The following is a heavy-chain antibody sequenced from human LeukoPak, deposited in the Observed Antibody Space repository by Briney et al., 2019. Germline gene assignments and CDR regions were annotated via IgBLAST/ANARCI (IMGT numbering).Heavy chain of an antibody. CDR2: IRSNAYGGTT. Sequence: PGGSLRLSCTASGFTFGDYAMSWFRQAPGKGLEWVGCIRSNAYGGTTEYAASVKGRFTISRDDSKSIAYLQMNSLKTEDTAVYYCTRDSSYYYDSSGSDYFDYWGQGTLVTVSS. D-gene: IGHD3-22*01. CDR3: TRDSSYYYDSSGSDYFDY. CDR1: GFTFGDYA. J-gene: IGHJ4*02. V-gene: IGHV3-49*03.